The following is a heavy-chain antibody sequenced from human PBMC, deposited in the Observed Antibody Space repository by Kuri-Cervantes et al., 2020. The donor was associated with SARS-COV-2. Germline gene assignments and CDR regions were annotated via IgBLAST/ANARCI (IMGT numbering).Heavy chain of an antibody. J-gene: IGHJ3*02. V-gene: IGHV6-1*01. CDR1: GASFSSNGSA. CDR3: ARGGAFDI. Sequence: LRLSFAIPGASFSSNGSAWNWIRQSPSRGVEWLGSTYYRSSWYDDYAVSVKSRITINPDTSKNQFSLLLNSVTPEDTAVYYCARGGAFDIWGQGTMVTVSS. CDR2: TYYRSSWYD.